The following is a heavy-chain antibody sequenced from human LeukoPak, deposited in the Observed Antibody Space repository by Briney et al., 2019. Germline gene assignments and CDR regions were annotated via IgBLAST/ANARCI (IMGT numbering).Heavy chain of an antibody. CDR1: GGSFSGYY. D-gene: IGHD6-13*01. J-gene: IGHJ4*02. CDR3: ARASTGYSSSWYDY. V-gene: IGHV4-34*01. CDR2: INHSGST. Sequence: SETLSLTCAVYGGSFSGYYWSWIRQPPGKGLEWIGEINHSGSTNYNPSLKSRVTISADTSKNQFSLKLSSVTAADTAVYYCARASTGYSSSWYDYWGQGTLVTVSS.